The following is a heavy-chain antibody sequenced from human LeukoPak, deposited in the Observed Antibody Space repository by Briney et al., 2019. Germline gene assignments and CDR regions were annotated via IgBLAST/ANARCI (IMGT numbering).Heavy chain of an antibody. Sequence: SETLSLTCTVSGGSISSYYWSCIRQPPGKGLEWIGYIYYSGSTNYNPSLKSRVTISVDTSKNQFSLKLSSVTAAVTAVYYCARGPTIAARAHYYYYMDVWGKGTTVTVSS. D-gene: IGHD6-6*01. V-gene: IGHV4-59*01. J-gene: IGHJ6*03. CDR2: IYYSGST. CDR3: ARGPTIAARAHYYYYMDV. CDR1: GGSISSYY.